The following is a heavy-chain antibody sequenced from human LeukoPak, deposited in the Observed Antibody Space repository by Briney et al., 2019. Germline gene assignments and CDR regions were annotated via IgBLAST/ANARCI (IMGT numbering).Heavy chain of an antibody. CDR3: ARDLSGINWFDP. CDR2: INPSGGST. D-gene: IGHD3-3*01. V-gene: IGHV1-46*01. J-gene: IGHJ5*02. CDR1: GYTLTSYY. Sequence: ASVKVSCKASGYTLTSYYMHWVRQAPGQGLEWMGIINPSGGSTSYAQKFQGRVTMTRDTSTSTVYMELSSLRSEDMAVYYCARDLSGINWFDPWGQGTLVTVSS.